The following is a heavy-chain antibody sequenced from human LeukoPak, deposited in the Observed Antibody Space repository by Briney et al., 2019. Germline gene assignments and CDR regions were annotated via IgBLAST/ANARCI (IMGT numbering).Heavy chain of an antibody. CDR1: GGSISSGGYY. V-gene: IGHV4-31*03. CDR2: IYYSGST. CDR3: ARDVSSGYHLFDY. D-gene: IGHD3-22*01. J-gene: IGHJ4*02. Sequence: SETLSLTCTVSGGSISSGGYYWSWIRQHPGKGLEWIGYIYYSGSTYYNPSLKSRVTISVDTSKNQSSLKLSSVTAADTAVYYCARDVSSGYHLFDYWGQGTLVTVSS.